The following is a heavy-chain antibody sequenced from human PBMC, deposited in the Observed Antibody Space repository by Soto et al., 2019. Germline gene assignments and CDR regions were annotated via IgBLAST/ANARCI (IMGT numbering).Heavy chain of an antibody. CDR2: ISYDGSNK. V-gene: IGHV3-30*18. J-gene: IGHJ6*02. Sequence: GGSLRLSCAASGFTFSSYGMHWVRQAPGKGLEWVAVISYDGSNKYYADSVKGRFTISRDNSKNTLYLQMNSLRAEDTAVYYCAKALRGYGYYYGMDVWGQGTTVTVS. D-gene: IGHD5-12*01. CDR3: AKALRGYGYYYGMDV. CDR1: GFTFSSYG.